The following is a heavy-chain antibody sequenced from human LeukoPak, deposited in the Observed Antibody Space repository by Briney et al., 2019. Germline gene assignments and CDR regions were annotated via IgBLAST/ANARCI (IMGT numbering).Heavy chain of an antibody. D-gene: IGHD3-10*01. Sequence: VKVSCKASGYPFSDYYIHWLQQAPGKGLEWMGRIDAADGETTYAENFQGRVTFTADTSTYTIYMELNSLTLADRAVYFCARDHEERGPYLDLWGQGTQVIVSS. V-gene: IGHV1-69-2*01. J-gene: IGHJ4*02. CDR1: GYPFSDYY. CDR2: IDAADGET. CDR3: ARDHEERGPYLDL.